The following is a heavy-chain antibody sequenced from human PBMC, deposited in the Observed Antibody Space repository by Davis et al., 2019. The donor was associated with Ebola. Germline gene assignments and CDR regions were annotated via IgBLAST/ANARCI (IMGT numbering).Heavy chain of an antibody. CDR3: ARGPEGYCSSTSCSYSRGYGMDV. V-gene: IGHV1-8*01. D-gene: IGHD2-2*01. Sequence: AASVKVSRKASGYTFTSYDINWVRQATGQGLEWMGWMNPNSGNPGYAQKFQGRVTMTRNTSISTAYMELSSLRSEDTAVYYCARGPEGYCSSTSCSYSRGYGMDVWGQGTTVTVSS. CDR2: MNPNSGNP. J-gene: IGHJ6*02. CDR1: GYTFTSYD.